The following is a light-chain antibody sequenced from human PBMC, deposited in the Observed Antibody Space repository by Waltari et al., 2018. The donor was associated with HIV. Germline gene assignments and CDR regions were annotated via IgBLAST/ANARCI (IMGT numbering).Light chain of an antibody. V-gene: IGKV1-39*01. CDR3: QQSYSFT. Sequence: DIQMTQSRSSLSASVGDRVTITCRASQSISNYLTWYQQKVGKAPKLLIYGASTLQSGVPPRFSGSGSGTDFTLTISSLQPEDFATYDCQQSYSFTFGGGTKVEIK. CDR1: QSISNY. CDR2: GAS. J-gene: IGKJ4*01.